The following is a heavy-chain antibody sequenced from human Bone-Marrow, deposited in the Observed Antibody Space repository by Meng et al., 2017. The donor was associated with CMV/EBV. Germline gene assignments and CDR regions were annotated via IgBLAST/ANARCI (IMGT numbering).Heavy chain of an antibody. V-gene: IGHV4-34*01. CDR2: INHSGIT. Sequence: SETLSLTCAVYGESFTDSWWSWIRQSPGKGLEWIGEINHSGITKYNPSLESRVSIPVDTSKTQFSLDLRSVTAADTATYYCARRSWSAGSGYHTFFDSWGQETLVTVSS. CDR3: ARRSWSAGSGYHTFFDS. J-gene: IGHJ5*01. CDR1: GESFTDSW. D-gene: IGHD3-22*01.